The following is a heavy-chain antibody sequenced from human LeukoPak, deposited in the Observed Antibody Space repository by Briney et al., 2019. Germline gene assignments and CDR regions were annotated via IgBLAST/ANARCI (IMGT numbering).Heavy chain of an antibody. CDR2: ISWNSGSI. Sequence: GGSLRLSCAASGFTFDDYAMHWVRQAPGKGLEWVLGISWNSGSIGYADSVKGRFTISRDNAKNSLYLQMNSLRAEDTALYYCAKEDRRGRHFDYWGQGTLVTASS. CDR1: GFTFDDYA. D-gene: IGHD3-16*01. V-gene: IGHV3-9*01. CDR3: AKEDRRGRHFDY. J-gene: IGHJ4*02.